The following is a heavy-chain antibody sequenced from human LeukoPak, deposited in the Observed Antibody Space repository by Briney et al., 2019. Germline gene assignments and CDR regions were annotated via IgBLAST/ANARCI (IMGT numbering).Heavy chain of an antibody. CDR2: MNPNSVRT. D-gene: IGHD1-26*01. CDR1: GYTFTSYD. Sequence: GASVKVSCKTSGYTFTSYDINWVRQATGQGLEWMGWMNPNSVRTGLAQKFQGRVTMTRNTSINTGYMELTSLRSEDTAVYYCARGRYRSDYWGQGTLVTVS. V-gene: IGHV1-8*01. CDR3: ARGRYRSDY. J-gene: IGHJ4*02.